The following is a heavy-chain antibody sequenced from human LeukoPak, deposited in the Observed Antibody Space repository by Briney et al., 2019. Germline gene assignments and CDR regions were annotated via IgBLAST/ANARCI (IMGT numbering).Heavy chain of an antibody. CDR3: AGGPSGYDSAFDY. Sequence: HPGRSLRLSCAASGFTFSSYGMHWARQAPGKGLEWVAVIWYDGSNKYYADSVKGRFTISRDNSKNTLYLQMNSLRAEDTAVYYCAGGPSGYDSAFDYWGQGTLVTVSS. D-gene: IGHD5-12*01. CDR1: GFTFSSYG. CDR2: IWYDGSNK. V-gene: IGHV3-33*01. J-gene: IGHJ4*02.